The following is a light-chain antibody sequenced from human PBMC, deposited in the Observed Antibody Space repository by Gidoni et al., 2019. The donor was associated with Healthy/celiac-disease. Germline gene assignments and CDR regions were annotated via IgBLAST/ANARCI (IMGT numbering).Light chain of an antibody. Sequence: QSALTQPPSASGSPGQSVTISCTGTISDVGDYNYVSWYQQHPGKAPKLMIYAVSKRPSGVPDRFSGSKSGNTASLTVSGLQAEDEADYYCSSYAGSNNFEVFGGGTKLTVL. CDR1: ISDVGDYNY. J-gene: IGLJ2*01. V-gene: IGLV2-8*01. CDR3: SSYAGSNNFEV. CDR2: AVS.